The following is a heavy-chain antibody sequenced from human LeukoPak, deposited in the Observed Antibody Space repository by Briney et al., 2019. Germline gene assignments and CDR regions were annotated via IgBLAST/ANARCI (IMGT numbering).Heavy chain of an antibody. V-gene: IGHV3-9*01. Sequence: GGSLRLSCAASGFTFDDYAMHWVRQAPGKGLEWVSGISWNSGSIGYADSVKGRFTISRDNAKNSLYLQMNSLRAEDTALYYCAKSATSGWYALNYWGQGTLVTVSS. CDR3: AKSATSGWYALNY. J-gene: IGHJ4*02. CDR2: ISWNSGSI. D-gene: IGHD6-19*01. CDR1: GFTFDDYA.